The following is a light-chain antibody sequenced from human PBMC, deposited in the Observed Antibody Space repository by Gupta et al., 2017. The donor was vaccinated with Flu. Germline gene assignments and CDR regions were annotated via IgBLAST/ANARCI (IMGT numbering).Light chain of an antibody. J-gene: IGKJ1*01. CDR2: DAS. Sequence: DRATLSCRASRSVTSNFLAWFQHKPGQAPRLLIYDASIRATGIPDRFGGSGSRTDFTLTISRLEPEDFAVYYCQQYVGSPRTFGQGTKVEIK. CDR3: QQYVGSPRT. V-gene: IGKV3-20*01. CDR1: RSVTSNF.